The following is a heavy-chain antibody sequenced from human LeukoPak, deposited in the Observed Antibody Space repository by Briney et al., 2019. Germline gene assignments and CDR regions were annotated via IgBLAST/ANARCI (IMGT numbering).Heavy chain of an antibody. CDR3: ARDPPSGGFDS. Sequence: GGSLRLSCAASGFTFSSYSMNWVRQAPGKGLEWVSYISSSSDTIYYADSVKGRFTISRDNAKRPLYLQMNSLRDEDTAVYYCARDPPSGGFDSWGQGTLVTVSS. CDR1: GFTFSSYS. D-gene: IGHD2-15*01. CDR2: ISSSSDTI. V-gene: IGHV3-48*02. J-gene: IGHJ4*02.